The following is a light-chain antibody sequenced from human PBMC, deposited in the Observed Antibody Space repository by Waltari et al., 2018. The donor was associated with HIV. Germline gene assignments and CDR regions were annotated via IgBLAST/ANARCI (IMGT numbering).Light chain of an antibody. J-gene: IGKJ2*01. Sequence: DIQMTQSPSTLSASLGARVTTTCRASQRISTGLAWYQQKPRKAPEVLIYKASTLEFGAPSSFSGSGSGTEFTLTISSLHPDDFAAYYCQQYHSYPYTFGQGTHLAIK. CDR2: KAS. CDR3: QQYHSYPYT. V-gene: IGKV1-5*03. CDR1: QRISTG.